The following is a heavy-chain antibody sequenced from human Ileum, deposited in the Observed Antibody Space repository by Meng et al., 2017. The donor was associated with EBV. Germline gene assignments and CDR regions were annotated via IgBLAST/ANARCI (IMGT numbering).Heavy chain of an antibody. CDR2: INHRGT. J-gene: IGHJ4*02. CDR3: ARARDDFD. D-gene: IGHD5-24*01. V-gene: IGHV4-34*01. Sequence: QVQVQQWGAGLLKPSETLSLTCALFGGSITDHYWSWIRRPPGKGLEWIGEINHRGTMYNPPFKSRVTISRDTSKNQSSLKLNSVTAADTAVYFCARARDDFDWGQGTLVTVAS. CDR1: GGSITDHY.